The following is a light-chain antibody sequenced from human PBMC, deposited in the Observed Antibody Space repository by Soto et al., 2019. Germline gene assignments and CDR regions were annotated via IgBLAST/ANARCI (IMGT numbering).Light chain of an antibody. CDR1: QSVSNNY. CDR3: QQYGSSPFA. Sequence: IVLTQSPSTPSLSPGSRATIPCRASQSVSNNYLAWYQQKNGQAPRTXIYGASNRATGIPDRFSGSGYGTDFTLTISRLETEDLAVYYGQQYGSSPFAFGPGTKVDIK. V-gene: IGKV3-20*01. J-gene: IGKJ3*01. CDR2: GAS.